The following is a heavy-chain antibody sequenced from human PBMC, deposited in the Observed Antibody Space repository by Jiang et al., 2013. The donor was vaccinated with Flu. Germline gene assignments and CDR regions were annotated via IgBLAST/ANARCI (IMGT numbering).Heavy chain of an antibody. D-gene: IGHD3-10*01. CDR3: ARDPHLWFRAEYYFDY. J-gene: IGHJ4*02. CDR2: INTNTGNP. Sequence: SVKVSCKASGYTFTSYAMNWVRQAPGQGLEWMGWINTNTGNPTYAQGFTGRFVFSLDTSVSTAYLQISSLKAEDTAVYYCARDPHLWFRAEYYFDYWGQGTLVTVSS. CDR1: GYTFTSYA. V-gene: IGHV7-4-1*02.